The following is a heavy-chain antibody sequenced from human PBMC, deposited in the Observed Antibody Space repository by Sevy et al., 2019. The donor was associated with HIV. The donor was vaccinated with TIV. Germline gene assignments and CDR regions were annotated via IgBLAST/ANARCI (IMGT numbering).Heavy chain of an antibody. D-gene: IGHD3-22*01. V-gene: IGHV4-59*01. CDR3: ARAGYYDSSGYYSGDYYYGMDV. CDR2: IYYSGRT. CDR1: GGSISSYY. J-gene: IGHJ6*02. Sequence: SETLSLTCTVSGGSISSYYWSWIRQPPGKGLEWIGYIYYSGRTNYNPSLKSRVTISVDTSKNQFSLKLSSVTAADTAVYYCARAGYYDSSGYYSGDYYYGMDVWGQGTTVTVSS.